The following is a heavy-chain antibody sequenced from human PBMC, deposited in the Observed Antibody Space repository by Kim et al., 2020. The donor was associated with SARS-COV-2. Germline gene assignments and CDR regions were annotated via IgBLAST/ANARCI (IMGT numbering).Heavy chain of an antibody. V-gene: IGHV3-11*04. D-gene: IGHD1-1*01. CDR3: ASELEGGPYDY. Sequence: IYYADSVKGRFTISRDNARNSLFLQMNSLRADDTATYYWASELEGGPYDYWGQGTLVTVSS. J-gene: IGHJ4*02. CDR2: I.